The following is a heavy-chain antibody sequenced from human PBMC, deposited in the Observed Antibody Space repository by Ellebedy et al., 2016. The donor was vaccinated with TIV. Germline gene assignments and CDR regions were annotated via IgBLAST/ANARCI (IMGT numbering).Heavy chain of an antibody. J-gene: IGHJ4*02. Sequence: GGSLRLSCEASGFTFSSYGLHWVRQAPGKGLEWVAFVRYDGSNTYSSYSVKGRFTISRDNSKNMLYLQMNSLRDEDTAVYYCAKGLWFGERGCWGQGTLVTVSS. D-gene: IGHD3-10*01. V-gene: IGHV3-30*02. CDR2: VRYDGSNT. CDR3: AKGLWFGERGC. CDR1: GFTFSSYG.